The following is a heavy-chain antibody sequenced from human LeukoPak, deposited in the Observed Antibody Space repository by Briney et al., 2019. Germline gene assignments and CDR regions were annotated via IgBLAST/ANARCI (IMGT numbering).Heavy chain of an antibody. V-gene: IGHV3-7*01. D-gene: IGHD3-10*01. Sequence: GGSLRLSCAASGLTFSIHWMNWVRQAPGKGLECVANINQDGSDKYYVDSVKGRFTISRDNTKNSLYLQMNSLRAEDTAVYYCAKDIGSYYDYWGQGILVTVSS. CDR2: INQDGSDK. J-gene: IGHJ4*02. CDR1: GLTFSIHW. CDR3: AKDIGSYYDY.